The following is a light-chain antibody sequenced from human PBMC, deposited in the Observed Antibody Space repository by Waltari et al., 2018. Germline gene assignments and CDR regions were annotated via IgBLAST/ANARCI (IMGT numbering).Light chain of an antibody. Sequence: QSALTQPAAMSGSPGQSITMPCTGTTAAIGIYHYVPWYQHHPGEAPKLIIFDVTKRPSGISDRFSGSKSGNTASLTISGLQTEDEGHYYCSSHTTTSTLVFGGGTKLTVL. CDR2: DVT. CDR3: SSHTTTSTLV. J-gene: IGLJ2*01. CDR1: TAAIGIYHY. V-gene: IGLV2-14*03.